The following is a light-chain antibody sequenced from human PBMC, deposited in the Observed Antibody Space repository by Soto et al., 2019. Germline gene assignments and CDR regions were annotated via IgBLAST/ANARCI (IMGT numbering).Light chain of an antibody. CDR1: QSVSSW. J-gene: IGKJ1*01. CDR3: QHYHSFSGT. CDR2: TAS. V-gene: IGKV1-5*03. Sequence: DIHMTQNPSTRPTAIAHGVTITSRASQSVSSWVAWYHLKPGKAPKLLIYTASTLETGVPSRFSGSGSGTEFTLTISSLQPDDFATYYCQHYHSFSGTFGEGTKVDIK.